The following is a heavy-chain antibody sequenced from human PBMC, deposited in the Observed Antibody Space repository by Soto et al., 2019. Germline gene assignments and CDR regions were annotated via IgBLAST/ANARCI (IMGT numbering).Heavy chain of an antibody. Sequence: QVQLVESGGGVVQPGRSLRLSCAASGFTFSSYAMHWVRQAPGKGLEWVAVISYDGSNKYYADSVKGRFTISRDNSKNTLYLQINSLRAEDTAVYYCASGSSSSWYSSFDYWGQGTLVTVSS. V-gene: IGHV3-30-3*01. CDR1: GFTFSSYA. D-gene: IGHD6-13*01. CDR3: ASGSSSSWYSSFDY. CDR2: ISYDGSNK. J-gene: IGHJ4*02.